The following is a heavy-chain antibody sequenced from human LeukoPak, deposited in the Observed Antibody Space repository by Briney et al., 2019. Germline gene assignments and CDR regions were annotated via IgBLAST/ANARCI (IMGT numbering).Heavy chain of an antibody. J-gene: IGHJ4*02. Sequence: GGSLRLSCAASGFTFSSYEMNWVRQAPGKGLEWVSYISSSGSTIYYADSVKGRFTISRDNAKNSLYLQMNSLRAEDTAVYYCAREEVLRGVITRRYFDYWGQGTLVTVSS. D-gene: IGHD3-10*01. CDR3: AREEVLRGVITRRYFDY. CDR2: ISSSGSTI. V-gene: IGHV3-48*03. CDR1: GFTFSSYE.